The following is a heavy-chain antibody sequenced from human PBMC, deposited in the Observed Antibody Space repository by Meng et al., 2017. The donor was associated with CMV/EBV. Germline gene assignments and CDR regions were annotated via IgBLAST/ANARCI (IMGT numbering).Heavy chain of an antibody. Sequence: ASVKVSCKTSGYTFTDYYMHWVRQAPGQGLTWMGWINPNSGGTKYAQKFQGRVTMTRDTSISTAYMELSRLRSDDTAVYYCARQLQFGEYGMDVWGQGTTVTVSS. CDR1: GYTFTDYY. CDR2: INPNSGGT. V-gene: IGHV1-2*02. D-gene: IGHD2-2*01. CDR3: ARQLQFGEYGMDV. J-gene: IGHJ6*02.